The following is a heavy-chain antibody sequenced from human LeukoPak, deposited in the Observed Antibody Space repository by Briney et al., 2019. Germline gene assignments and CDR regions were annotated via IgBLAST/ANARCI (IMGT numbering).Heavy chain of an antibody. J-gene: IGHJ4*02. D-gene: IGHD2-2*01. CDR3: ARDLDLVVPAAPATFDY. Sequence: KTSETLSLTCAVYGGSFSGYYWSWIRQPPGKGPEWIGEINHSGSTNYNPSLKSRVTISVDTSKNQFSLKLSSVTAADTAVYYCARDLDLVVPAAPATFDYWGQGTLVTVSS. V-gene: IGHV4-34*01. CDR1: GGSFSGYY. CDR2: INHSGST.